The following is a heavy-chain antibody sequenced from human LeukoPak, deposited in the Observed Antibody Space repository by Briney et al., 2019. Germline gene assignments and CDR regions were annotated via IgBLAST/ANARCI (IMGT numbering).Heavy chain of an antibody. D-gene: IGHD2-2*01. CDR3: AKDNPIEEVPGLGPGD. CDR2: IQYDGSNK. Sequence: GGSLRVSCAASGFTFSSSGMHWVRQAPGRGLEWVAFIQYDGSNKFYADSVEGRFTISRDNSKNTLYLQMSSLRTDDTAVYYYAKDNPIEEVPGLGPGDWGQGTLVTVSS. J-gene: IGHJ4*02. V-gene: IGHV3-30*02. CDR1: GFTFSSSG.